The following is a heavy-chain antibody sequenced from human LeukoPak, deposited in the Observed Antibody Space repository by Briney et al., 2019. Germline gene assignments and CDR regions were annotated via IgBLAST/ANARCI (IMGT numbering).Heavy chain of an antibody. V-gene: IGHV1-18*01. Sequence: VASVKVSCKASGYTFTSYGISWVRQAPGQGLEWMGWISAYNGNTNYAQKLQGRVTMTTDTSTSTAYMELRSLRSDDTAVYYCARDLHSYYYDSSGYHYWGQGTLVTVSS. D-gene: IGHD3-22*01. J-gene: IGHJ4*02. CDR3: ARDLHSYYYDSSGYHY. CDR2: ISAYNGNT. CDR1: GYTFTSYG.